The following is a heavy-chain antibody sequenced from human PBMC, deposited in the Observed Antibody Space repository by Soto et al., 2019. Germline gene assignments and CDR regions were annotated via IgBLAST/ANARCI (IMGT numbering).Heavy chain of an antibody. Sequence: QVQLVQSGAEVRKSGSTVKVSCQASGGSFGNNAISWVRQAPGQGLEWMGGIVPIFGTTNYAQKFQGRVTITADKSTNVAYLELSKLRSEDTATYFCARFAESSGYMDIWGQGALVTVSS. V-gene: IGHV1-69*06. CDR2: IVPIFGTT. CDR1: GGSFGNNA. J-gene: IGHJ4*02. CDR3: ARFAESSGYMDI. D-gene: IGHD5-12*01.